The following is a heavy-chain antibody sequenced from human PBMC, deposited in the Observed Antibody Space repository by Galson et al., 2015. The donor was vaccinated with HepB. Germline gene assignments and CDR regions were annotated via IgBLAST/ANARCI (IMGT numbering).Heavy chain of an antibody. CDR2: IPSAGTTQ. CDR3: ARHGRTNADWFDP. V-gene: IGHV3-30-3*01. D-gene: IGHD2-8*01. Sequence: SLRLSCAASGFAFNTYTMQWVRQAPGKGLERVATIPSAGTTQYYADSVKGRFTSSRDNSKNMLYLQMNSLGAGDTAVYYCARHGRTNADWFDPWGQGTLVTVSS. J-gene: IGHJ5*02. CDR1: GFAFNTYT.